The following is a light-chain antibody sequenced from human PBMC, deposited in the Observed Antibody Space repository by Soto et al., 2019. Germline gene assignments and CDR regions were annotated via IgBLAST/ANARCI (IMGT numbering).Light chain of an antibody. CDR3: GTWDASRNWV. J-gene: IGLJ3*02. CDR1: SSDIGNNY. Sequence: QSVLTQPPSVSVAPGQRVAISCSGGSSDIGNNYVSWYQQFPGTAPKLLIYDNNRPPSGIPDRFSGSKSGTSATLGITGLQSGDEADYYCGTWDASRNWVFGGGTKLTVL. CDR2: DNN. V-gene: IGLV1-51*01.